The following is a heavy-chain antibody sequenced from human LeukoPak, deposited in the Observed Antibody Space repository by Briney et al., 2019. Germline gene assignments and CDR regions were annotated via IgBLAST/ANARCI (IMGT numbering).Heavy chain of an antibody. CDR3: ARAGDSSGFSRDAFDI. J-gene: IGHJ3*02. CDR2: IYYSGRT. CDR1: GGSLSSGDHY. Sequence: SQSLSLTCTVSGGSLSSGDHYWSWIRQPPEKGLEWIGYIYYSGRTFYNPSLKSRFTILVDTSKNQFSLKLSSVTAADTAVYYCARAGDSSGFSRDAFDIWGQGTMVTVSS. V-gene: IGHV4-30-4*01. D-gene: IGHD3-22*01.